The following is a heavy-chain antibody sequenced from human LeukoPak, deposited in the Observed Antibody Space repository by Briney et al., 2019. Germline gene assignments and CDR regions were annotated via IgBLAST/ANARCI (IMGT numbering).Heavy chain of an antibody. J-gene: IGHJ6*03. CDR1: GFTFSSYA. Sequence: GGSLRLSCAASGFTFSSYAMSWVRQAQGKGLEWVSAISSSGGSTYYADSVKGRFTVSRDNSKNTLYLQMNSLRAEDTAVYYCAKSTGAAVYYYYMDVWGKGTTVTVSS. D-gene: IGHD1-26*01. CDR2: ISSSGGST. CDR3: AKSTGAAVYYYYMDV. V-gene: IGHV3-23*01.